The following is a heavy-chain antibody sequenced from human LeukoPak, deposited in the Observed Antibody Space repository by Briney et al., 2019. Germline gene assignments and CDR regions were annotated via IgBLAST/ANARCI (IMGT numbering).Heavy chain of an antibody. V-gene: IGHV1-18*04. D-gene: IGHD5-12*01. CDR3: ARDQSPGDIVPTTFDY. CDR2: ISAYNGNT. J-gene: IGHJ4*02. Sequence: ASVKVSCKASGYTFTTYGITWVRQAPGQGLEWMGWISAYNGNTNYAQKLQGRVTMTTDTSTSTAYMERRSLRSDDTAVYYCARDQSPGDIVPTTFDYWGQGTLVTVSS. CDR1: GYTFTTYG.